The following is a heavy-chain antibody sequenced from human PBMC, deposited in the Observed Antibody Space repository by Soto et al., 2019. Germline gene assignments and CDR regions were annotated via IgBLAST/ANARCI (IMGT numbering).Heavy chain of an antibody. D-gene: IGHD5-12*01. CDR3: ARGGGRWLRGGPDAFDI. Sequence: ASVKVSCKASGGTFSSYAISWLRQAPGQGLEWMGGIIPIFGTANYAQKFQGRVTITADKSTSTAYMELSSLRSEDTAVYYCARGGGRWLRGGPDAFDIWGQGTMVTVSS. J-gene: IGHJ3*02. CDR1: GGTFSSYA. CDR2: IIPIFGTA. V-gene: IGHV1-69*06.